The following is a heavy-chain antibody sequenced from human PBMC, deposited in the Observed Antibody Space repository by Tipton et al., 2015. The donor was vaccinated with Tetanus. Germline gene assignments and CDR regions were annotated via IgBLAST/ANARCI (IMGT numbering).Heavy chain of an antibody. CDR2: INHSGST. V-gene: IGHV4-34*01. CDR1: GFIFRSYA. D-gene: IGHD2-2*01. Sequence: LRLSCAASGFIFRSYAMNWVRQPPGKGLEWIGEINHSGSTNYNPSLKSRVTISVDTSKNQFSLKLSSVTAADTAVYYCARPHYQYWYFDLWGRGTLVTVSS. CDR3: ARPHYQYWYFDL. J-gene: IGHJ2*01.